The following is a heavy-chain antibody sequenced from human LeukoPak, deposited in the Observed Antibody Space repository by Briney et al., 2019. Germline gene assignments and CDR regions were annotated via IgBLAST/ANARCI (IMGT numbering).Heavy chain of an antibody. Sequence: GGSLRLSCAASGFTFSSYWMSWVRQAPGKGLEWVANIKQDGREKYYVDSVKGRFTISRDNAKNSLYLQMNSLRAEDTALYYCAKGNEWLVKARFDYWGQGTLVTVSS. CDR3: AKGNEWLVKARFDY. V-gene: IGHV3-7*03. CDR1: GFTFSSYW. D-gene: IGHD6-19*01. CDR2: IKQDGREK. J-gene: IGHJ4*02.